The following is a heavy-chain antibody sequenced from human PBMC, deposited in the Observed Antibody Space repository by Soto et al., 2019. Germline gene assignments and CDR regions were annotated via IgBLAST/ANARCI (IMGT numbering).Heavy chain of an antibody. J-gene: IGHJ4*02. CDR1: GFIFSSYG. Sequence: QVQLVESGGGVVQPGRSLRLSCAASGFIFSSYGIHWVRQAPGKGLEWVADISYDGSNKYYADSVKGRFTISRDNSKNTVYLQMNSLRVEDTAVFYCAKESTSGWSAAGPFDYWGQGTLVTVSS. CDR3: AKESTSGWSAAGPFDY. D-gene: IGHD6-19*01. V-gene: IGHV3-30*18. CDR2: ISYDGSNK.